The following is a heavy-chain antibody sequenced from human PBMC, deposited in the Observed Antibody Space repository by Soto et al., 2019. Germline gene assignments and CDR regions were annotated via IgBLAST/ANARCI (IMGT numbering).Heavy chain of an antibody. Sequence: ASVKVSCKASGYTFTSYGISWVRQAPGQGLEWMGWISAYNGNTNYAQKLQGRVTMTTDTSTSTAYMELRSLRSDDTAVYYCARARARVKWELFRGYAFDIWGQGTMVTVSS. D-gene: IGHD1-26*01. J-gene: IGHJ3*02. CDR3: ARARARVKWELFRGYAFDI. CDR2: ISAYNGNT. CDR1: GYTFTSYG. V-gene: IGHV1-18*04.